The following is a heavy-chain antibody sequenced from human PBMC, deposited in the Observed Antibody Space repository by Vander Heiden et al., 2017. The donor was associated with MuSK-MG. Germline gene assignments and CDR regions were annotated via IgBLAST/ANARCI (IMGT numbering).Heavy chain of an antibody. CDR2: VHPGESYT. CDR3: AIVASGGSYFAY. D-gene: IGHD3-10*01. V-gene: IGHV5-51*01. Sequence: EVQLVQSGAEVREPGESLKISCKASGFTFPSHTIGWVRQMPGKGLEWMGVVHPGESYTRYSSSFQGHITISADKSIKTAYLQWDSLKASDTATYYCAIVASGGSYFAYWVQVTLVTVS. J-gene: IGHJ4*02. CDR1: GFTFPSHT.